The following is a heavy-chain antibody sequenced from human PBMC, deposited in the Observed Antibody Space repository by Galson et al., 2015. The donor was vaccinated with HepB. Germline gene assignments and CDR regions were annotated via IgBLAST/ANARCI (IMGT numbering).Heavy chain of an antibody. J-gene: IGHJ2*01. D-gene: IGHD6-13*01. CDR2: IKQDGSEK. CDR1: GFTFSSYW. CDR3: ARDRGPRYSSSWYAASDYWYFDL. V-gene: IGHV3-7*03. Sequence: SLRLSCAASGFTFSSYWMSWVRQAPGKGLEWVANIKQDGSEKYYVDSVKGRFTISRDNAKNSLYLQMNSLRAEDTAVYYCARDRGPRYSSSWYAASDYWYFDLWGRGSLVTVSS.